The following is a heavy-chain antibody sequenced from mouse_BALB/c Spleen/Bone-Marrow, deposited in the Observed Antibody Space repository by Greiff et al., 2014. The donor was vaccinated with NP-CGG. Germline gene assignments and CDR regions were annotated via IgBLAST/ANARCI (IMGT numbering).Heavy chain of an antibody. CDR1: GYTFTDYH. J-gene: IGHJ3*01. Sequence: VQLQQSGPELVKPGASVRIPCKASGYTFTDYHMDWVKQSHGKSLAWIGDIDPNNGTTIYNRNFKGKATLTVDKSSSTAFMELRSLTSEDTAVYYCARPNTTPFDYWGQGTLVTVSS. CDR2: IDPNNGTT. CDR3: ARPNTTPFDY. D-gene: IGHD2-12*01. V-gene: IGHV1-18*01.